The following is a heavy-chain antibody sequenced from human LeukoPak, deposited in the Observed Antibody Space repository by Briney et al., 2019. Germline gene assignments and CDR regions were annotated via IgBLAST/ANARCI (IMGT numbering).Heavy chain of an antibody. CDR3: ARGAGTHTYYDFWSGYYYNWFDP. CDR2: IYYSGST. CDR1: GGSISSHY. Sequence: SETLSLTCTVSGGSISSHYWSWIRQPPGKGLEWIGYIYYSGSTNYNPSFKSRVTISVDTSKNQFSLKLSSVTAADTAVYYCARGAGTHTYYDFWSGYYYNWFDPWGQGTLVTVSS. D-gene: IGHD3-3*01. J-gene: IGHJ5*02. V-gene: IGHV4-59*11.